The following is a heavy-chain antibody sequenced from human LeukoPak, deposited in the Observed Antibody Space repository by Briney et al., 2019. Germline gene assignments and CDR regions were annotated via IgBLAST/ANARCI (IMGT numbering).Heavy chain of an antibody. Sequence: PGGSLRLSCAASGFTLSSYAMHWVRQAPGKGLEWVAVISYDGSNKYYADSVKGRFTISRDNSKNTLYLQMNSLRAEDTAVYYCARDQISHYDSSGWGWFYYYGMDVWGQGTTVTVSS. CDR1: GFTLSSYA. J-gene: IGHJ6*02. V-gene: IGHV3-30-3*01. D-gene: IGHD3-22*01. CDR3: ARDQISHYDSSGWGWFYYYGMDV. CDR2: ISYDGSNK.